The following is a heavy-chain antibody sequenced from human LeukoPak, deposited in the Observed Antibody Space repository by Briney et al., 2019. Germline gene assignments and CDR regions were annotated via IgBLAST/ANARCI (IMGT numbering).Heavy chain of an antibody. D-gene: IGHD3-22*01. Sequence: VASVKVSCKASGYTFNSSYMHWVRQAPGQGLEWMGIINPSDDSTRYAQKFQGRVTMTKDPSTNTVYMHLSSLSSDDTAVYYCARAYYESSAYRHAVYFDYWGQGTLVTVSS. V-gene: IGHV1-46*02. CDR1: GYTFNSSY. CDR3: ARAYYESSAYRHAVYFDY. CDR2: INPSDDST. J-gene: IGHJ4*02.